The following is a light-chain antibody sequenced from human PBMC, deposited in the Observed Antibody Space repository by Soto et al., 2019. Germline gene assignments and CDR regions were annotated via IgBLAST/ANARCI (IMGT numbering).Light chain of an antibody. CDR1: QSVSSN. Sequence: EIVMTQSPATLSVSPGERATLSCRASQSVSSNLAWYQQKPGQAPRLLIYGASTRATGIPAMFSGRGSGRDFALTISSLESEDVAVYYCQAYNNWPRTFGQGTKVEIK. J-gene: IGKJ1*01. CDR3: QAYNNWPRT. CDR2: GAS. V-gene: IGKV3-15*01.